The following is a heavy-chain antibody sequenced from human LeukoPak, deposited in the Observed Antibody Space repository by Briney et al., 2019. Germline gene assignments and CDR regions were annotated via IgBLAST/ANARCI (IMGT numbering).Heavy chain of an antibody. V-gene: IGHV4-30-4*08. CDR1: GGSISSGDYY. D-gene: IGHD3-22*01. Sequence: SETLSLTCTVSGGSISSGDYYWSWIRQPPGKGLEWIGYIYYSGSTYYNPSLKSRVTISVDTSKNQFSLKLGSVTAADTAVYYCARGDSSGYYELLDYWGRGTLVTVSS. CDR2: IYYSGST. J-gene: IGHJ4*02. CDR3: ARGDSSGYYELLDY.